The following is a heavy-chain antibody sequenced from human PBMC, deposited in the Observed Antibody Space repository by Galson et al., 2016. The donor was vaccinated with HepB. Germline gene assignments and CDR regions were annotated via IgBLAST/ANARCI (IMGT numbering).Heavy chain of an antibody. CDR2: SGSGGPT. D-gene: IGHD3-9*01. J-gene: IGHJ4*02. CDR1: GFTFSSYA. V-gene: IGHV3-23*01. Sequence: SLRLSCAASGFTFSSYAMSWVRQAPGKGLEWVSSSGSGGPTYYADSVKGRFTISRDNSKNTLFLQMHSLRADDTAVYYCAKSVLEYDILTGYYRRAADYWGLGTLGSVSS. CDR3: AKSVLEYDILTGYYRRAADY.